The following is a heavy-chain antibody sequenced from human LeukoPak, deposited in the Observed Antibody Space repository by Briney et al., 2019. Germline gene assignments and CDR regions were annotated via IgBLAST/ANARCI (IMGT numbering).Heavy chain of an antibody. Sequence: PGGSLRLSCAASGFIFSDYYMSWIRQAPGKGLEWVSYISSSGTTYYADSVRGRFTISRDNAKNSLYLQMNSLRAEDTAVYYCARVRHGGANFYMDVWGKGTTVTVSS. V-gene: IGHV3-11*04. D-gene: IGHD4-23*01. CDR3: ARVRHGGANFYMDV. J-gene: IGHJ6*03. CDR1: GFIFSDYY. CDR2: ISSSGTT.